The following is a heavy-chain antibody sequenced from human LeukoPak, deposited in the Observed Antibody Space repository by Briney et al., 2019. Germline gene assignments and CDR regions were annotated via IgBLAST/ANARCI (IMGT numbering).Heavy chain of an antibody. J-gene: IGHJ6*02. V-gene: IGHV4-34*01. CDR3: ARGVPATAAGSPIRYYYYGRR. Sequence: ASETLSLTCAVYGGSFSGYYWSWIRQPPGKGLEWIGEINHSGSTNYNPSLKSRVTMSVDTSKNQFSLKLSSVTAADTAVYYCARGVPATAAGSPIRYYYYGRRLGPRDHGHRLL. CDR2: INHSGST. CDR1: GGSFSGYY. D-gene: IGHD6-13*01.